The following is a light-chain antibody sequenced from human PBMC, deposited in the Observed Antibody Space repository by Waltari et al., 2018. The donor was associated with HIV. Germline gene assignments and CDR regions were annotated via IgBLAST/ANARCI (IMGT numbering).Light chain of an antibody. J-gene: IGLJ2*01. CDR3: QSYDSSNPVV. Sequence: NFMLSQPHSVSESPGKTVTIYCTRSSGSIASKYVQGYQQRPGSGPTTGIYEGKQRPSGVPYLFSGSIDTSSNAASLTISVLKTEDEADYYCQSYDSSNPVVFGGGTKLTVL. V-gene: IGLV6-57*04. CDR2: EGK. CDR1: SGSIASKY.